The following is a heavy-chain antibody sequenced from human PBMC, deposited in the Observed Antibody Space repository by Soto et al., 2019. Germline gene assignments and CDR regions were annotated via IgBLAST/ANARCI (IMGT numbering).Heavy chain of an antibody. CDR2: IYYSGST. Sequence: SETLSLTCTVSGGSISSYYWSWIRQPPGKGLEWIGYIYYSGSTNYNPSLKSRVTISADTSKNQFSLKLSSVTAADTAVYYCARATYADYWGQGTLVTVSS. CDR3: ARATYADY. CDR1: GGSISSYY. D-gene: IGHD2-2*01. V-gene: IGHV4-59*01. J-gene: IGHJ4*02.